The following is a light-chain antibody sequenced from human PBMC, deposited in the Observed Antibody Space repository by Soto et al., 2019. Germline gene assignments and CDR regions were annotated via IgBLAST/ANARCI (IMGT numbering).Light chain of an antibody. V-gene: IGLV1-44*01. J-gene: IGLJ2*01. CDR1: SSNIGSYA. Sequence: QSALTQPPSASGAPGQRVTISCSGSSSNIGSYAVHWYQQFPGTAPTLLIYGDNQRPSGVPDRFSGSKSGTSASLAISGLQSEDEADYYCAAWEATVTVVFGGGTKLTVL. CDR2: GDN. CDR3: AAWEATVTVV.